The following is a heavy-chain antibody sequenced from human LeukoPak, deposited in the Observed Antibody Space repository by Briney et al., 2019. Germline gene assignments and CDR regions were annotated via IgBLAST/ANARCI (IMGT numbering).Heavy chain of an antibody. J-gene: IGHJ4*02. D-gene: IGHD6-19*01. CDR3: ARHRGGNGWVLDY. V-gene: IGHV5-51*01. CDR2: IYPGDSDT. CDR1: GYTFTSYW. Sequence: GESLKISCQGPGYTFTSYWIAWVRQMPGKGLEWMGAIYPGDSDTRYSPSFQGQVTISADKSITTAYVQWNSLKASDTAMYYCARHRGGNGWVLDYWGQGTLVTVSS.